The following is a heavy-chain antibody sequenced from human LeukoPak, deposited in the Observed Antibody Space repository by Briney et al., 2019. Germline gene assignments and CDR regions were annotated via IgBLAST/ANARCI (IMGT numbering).Heavy chain of an antibody. D-gene: IGHD3-3*01. J-gene: IGHJ2*01. CDR2: IYPGDSDT. CDR1: GYSFTSYW. Sequence: GESLKISCKGSGYSFTSYWIGWVRQMPGKGLEWMGIIYPGDSDTRYSPSFQGQVTISADKSISTAYLQWSSLKASDTAMYYCARTHYDFWSGYSYWYFDLWGRGTLVTVSS. V-gene: IGHV5-51*01. CDR3: ARTHYDFWSGYSYWYFDL.